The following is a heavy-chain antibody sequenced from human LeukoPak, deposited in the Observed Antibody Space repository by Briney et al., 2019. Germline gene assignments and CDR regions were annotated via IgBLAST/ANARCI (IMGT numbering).Heavy chain of an antibody. CDR1: GFTFSSYW. D-gene: IGHD1-26*01. CDR2: IKQDGSEK. CDR3: ARVLVGATLYYYYGMDV. J-gene: IGHJ6*02. V-gene: IGHV3-7*01. Sequence: PGGSLRLSCAASGFTFSSYWMSWVRQAPGKGLEWVANIKQDGSEKYYVDSVKGRFTISRDNAKNSLYLQMNSLRAEDTAVYYCARVLVGATLYYYYGMDVWGQGTTVTVSS.